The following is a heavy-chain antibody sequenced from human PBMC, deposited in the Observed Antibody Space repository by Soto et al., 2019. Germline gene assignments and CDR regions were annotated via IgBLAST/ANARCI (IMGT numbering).Heavy chain of an antibody. V-gene: IGHV1-3*01. D-gene: IGHD1-7*01. CDR3: ARAIGNYAWGPIDY. J-gene: IGHJ4*02. Sequence: QVQLVQSGAEVKKPGASVRISCNASGYSIPTHTIHWVRQAHAHRLEWMGWTNAAYGRTKYSQNFQNRVTNSSDTSASTVSMALTGLTSDATASYYCARAIGNYAWGPIDYWGQGTLVTVSS. CDR2: TNAAYGRT. CDR1: GYSIPTHT.